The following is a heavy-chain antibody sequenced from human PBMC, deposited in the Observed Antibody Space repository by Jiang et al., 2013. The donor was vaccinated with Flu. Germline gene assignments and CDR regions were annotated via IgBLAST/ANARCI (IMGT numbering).Heavy chain of an antibody. CDR1: GFTFSSYG. V-gene: IGHV3-30*18. Sequence: GVVQPGRSLRLSCAASGFTFSSYGMHWVRQAPGKGLEWVAVISYDGSNKYYADSVKGRFTISRDNSKNTLYLQMNSLRAEDTAVYYCAKGPILTRTGSPGSFPDYWGQGTLVTVSS. D-gene: IGHD3-10*01. CDR2: ISYDGSNK. J-gene: IGHJ4*02. CDR3: AKGPILTRTGSPGSFPDY.